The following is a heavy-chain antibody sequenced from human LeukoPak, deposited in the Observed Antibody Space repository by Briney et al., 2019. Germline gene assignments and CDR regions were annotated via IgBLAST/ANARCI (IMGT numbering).Heavy chain of an antibody. CDR1: GFTFTSYS. J-gene: IGHJ5*02. CDR2: ISGGGGST. V-gene: IGHV3-23*01. CDR3: ARDRVTDPSIAAEGNWFDP. Sequence: GGSLRLSCAASGFTFTSYSMNWVRQAPGKGLEWVSTISGGGGSTYYADSVKGRFTISRDNSKNTLYLQMNSLRAEDTAVYYCARDRVTDPSIAAEGNWFDPWGQGTLVTVSS. D-gene: IGHD6-13*01.